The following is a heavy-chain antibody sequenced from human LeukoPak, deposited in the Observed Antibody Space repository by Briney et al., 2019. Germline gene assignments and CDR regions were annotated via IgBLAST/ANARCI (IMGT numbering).Heavy chain of an antibody. CDR3: VSSSPRYCTGGTCYSSRGFDY. Sequence: SETLSLTCTVSGDSISTYYWSWIRQSPGKGLEWIAYIYYRGTTNYNPSLKSRVTISADTSKTQFSLILSSVTAADTAVYYCVSSSPRYCTGGTCYSSRGFDYWGQGALVTVSP. V-gene: IGHV4-59*01. D-gene: IGHD2-15*01. CDR1: GDSISTYY. CDR2: IYYRGTT. J-gene: IGHJ4*02.